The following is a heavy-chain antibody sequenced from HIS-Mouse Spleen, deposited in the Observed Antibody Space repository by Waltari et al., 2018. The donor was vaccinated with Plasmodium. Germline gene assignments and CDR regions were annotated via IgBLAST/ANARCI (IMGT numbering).Heavy chain of an antibody. CDR2: IYWDDDK. D-gene: IGHD2-2*01. CDR1: GFSLSTSGVG. V-gene: IGHV2-5*02. Sequence: TLKESGPTLVKPTQTLTLTCTFSGFSLSTSGVGVGWIRQPPGKALEWLALIYWDDDKRYSPSLKSRLTITKDTSKNQGVLTMTNMDPVEPATCYGAHRPDCSRTSCYGGFDYLGQGTLVTVSS. CDR3: AHRPDCSRTSCYGGFDY. J-gene: IGHJ4*02.